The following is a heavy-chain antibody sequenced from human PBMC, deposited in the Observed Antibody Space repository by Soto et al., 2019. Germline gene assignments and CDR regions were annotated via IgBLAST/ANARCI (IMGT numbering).Heavy chain of an antibody. CDR3: ARDGAEDIVVVPDAMQPPKRLYYMDV. CDR2: IYYSGST. V-gene: IGHV4-31*03. J-gene: IGHJ6*03. CDR1: GGSISSGGYY. Sequence: QVQLQESGPGLVKPSQTLSLTCTVSGGSISSGGYYWSWIRQHPGKGLEWIGYIYYSGSTYYNPSLKSRVTISVDTSKNQFSLKLSSVTASDTAVYYCARDGAEDIVVVPDAMQPPKRLYYMDVWGKGTTVTVSS. D-gene: IGHD2-2*01.